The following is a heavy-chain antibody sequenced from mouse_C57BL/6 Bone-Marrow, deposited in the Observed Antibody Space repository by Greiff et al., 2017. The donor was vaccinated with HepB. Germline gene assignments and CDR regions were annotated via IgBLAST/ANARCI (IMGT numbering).Heavy chain of an antibody. CDR1: GFNIKDDY. Sequence: EVMLVESGAELVRPGASVKLSCTASGFNIKDDYMHWVKQRPEQGLEWIGWIDPENGDTEYASKFQGKATITADTSSNTAYLQLSSLTSEDTAVYYCTTLYGNYDYWGQGTTLTVSS. V-gene: IGHV14-4*01. CDR2: IDPENGDT. CDR3: TTLYGNYDY. J-gene: IGHJ2*01. D-gene: IGHD2-10*02.